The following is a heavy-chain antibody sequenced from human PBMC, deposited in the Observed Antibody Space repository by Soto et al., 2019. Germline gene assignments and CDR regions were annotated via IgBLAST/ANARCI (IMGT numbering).Heavy chain of an antibody. CDR2: ISGGGGST. V-gene: IGHV3-23*01. Sequence: EVQLLESGGGLVQPGGSLRLSCAASGFTFSSHAMSWVRQAPGKGLEWVSGISGGGGSTYYVDSVKGRFTISRDNSKNTLYLQMNSLRAEDTAVYYCAKEVMITFGWFDPWGQGTLVTVSS. D-gene: IGHD3-16*01. J-gene: IGHJ5*02. CDR3: AKEVMITFGWFDP. CDR1: GFTFSSHA.